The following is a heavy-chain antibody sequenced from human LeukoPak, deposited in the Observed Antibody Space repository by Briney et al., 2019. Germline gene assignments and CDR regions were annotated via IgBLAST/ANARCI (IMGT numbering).Heavy chain of an antibody. D-gene: IGHD2-15*01. V-gene: IGHV1-18*01. CDR1: GYTFTGYG. Sequence: ASVKVSCKASGYTFTGYGISWVRQAPGQGLEWKGWISAYNGDTNYAQKLQGRVTMTTDTSTSTAYMELRSLRSDDTAVYYCAREGYCSGGTCYSTMNWFDPWGQGTLVTVSS. CDR2: ISAYNGDT. CDR3: AREGYCSGGTCYSTMNWFDP. J-gene: IGHJ5*02.